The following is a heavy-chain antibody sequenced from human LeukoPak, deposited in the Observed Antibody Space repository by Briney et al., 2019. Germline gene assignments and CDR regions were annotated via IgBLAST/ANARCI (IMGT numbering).Heavy chain of an antibody. Sequence: GGSLRLSCADSGFTFSNYWMTWVRQAPGKGLEWVANIKQDGSEKYYVDYLKGRFTISRDNAKNSLYLQMNSLRAEDTAVYYCARYNFLYRFGTFDIWGQGTMVTVSS. CDR3: ARYNFLYRFGTFDI. V-gene: IGHV3-7*01. CDR2: IKQDGSEK. CDR1: GFTFSNYW. J-gene: IGHJ3*02. D-gene: IGHD3-16*02.